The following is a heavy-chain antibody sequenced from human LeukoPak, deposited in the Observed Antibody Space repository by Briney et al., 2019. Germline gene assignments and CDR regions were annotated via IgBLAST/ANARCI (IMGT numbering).Heavy chain of an antibody. D-gene: IGHD6-19*01. CDR3: ARDTSGWYNY. Sequence: GASVKVSCKAPGYTFTGYYIHWVRQAPGQGLEWMGWINPDRGGTYYAQKFQGRVTMTRDTSISAAYMELSRLRSDDTAVYYCARDTSGWYNYWGQGTLVTVSS. V-gene: IGHV1-2*02. CDR2: INPDRGGT. J-gene: IGHJ4*02. CDR1: GYTFTGYY.